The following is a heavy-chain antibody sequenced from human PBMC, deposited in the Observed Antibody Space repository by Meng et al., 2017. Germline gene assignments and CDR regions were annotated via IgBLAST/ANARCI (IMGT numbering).Heavy chain of an antibody. CDR2: INTDGSLI. CDR1: GFTFRNHW. CDR3: ARDVVVGETTRTPLDY. Sequence: GESLKISCAASGFTFRNHWMHWVRQTPGKGLVWVSRINTDGSLINYADSVKGRFTISRDNPKDTLYLQMNSLRVEDTAVYYCARDVVVGETTRTPLDYWGQGTLVTVSS. D-gene: IGHD1-1*01. J-gene: IGHJ4*02. V-gene: IGHV3-74*01.